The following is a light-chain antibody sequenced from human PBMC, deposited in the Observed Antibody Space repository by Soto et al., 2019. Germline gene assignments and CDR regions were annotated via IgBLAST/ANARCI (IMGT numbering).Light chain of an antibody. V-gene: IGKV1-5*03. J-gene: IGKJ1*01. Sequence: DIHMTQSPSTQSASVGDRVTITCRASQSISIWLAWYQQKPGKAPNLLIYKTSSLETGVPSRFSGSGSGTEFTLTISSLQPDDFATYYCQHWHDYSWTFGQGTKVEVK. CDR2: KTS. CDR1: QSISIW. CDR3: QHWHDYSWT.